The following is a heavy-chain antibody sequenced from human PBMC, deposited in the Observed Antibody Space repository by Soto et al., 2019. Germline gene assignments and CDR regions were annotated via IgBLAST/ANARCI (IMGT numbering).Heavy chain of an antibody. CDR2: IDPSDSYT. CDR1: GYSFTSYW. D-gene: IGHD2-2*02. V-gene: IGHV5-10-1*01. CDR3: ARHISDCSSTSCYTTVNDI. J-gene: IGHJ3*02. Sequence: GESLKISCKGSGYSFTSYWISWVRQMPGKGLEWMGRIDPSDSYTNYSPSFQGHVTISADKSISTAYLQWSSLKASDTAMYYCARHISDCSSTSCYTTVNDIWGQGTMVTVSS.